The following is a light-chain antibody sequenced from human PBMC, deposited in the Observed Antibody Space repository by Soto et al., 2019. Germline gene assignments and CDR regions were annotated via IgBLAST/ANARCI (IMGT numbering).Light chain of an antibody. CDR2: DNS. Sequence: QSVLTQPPSVSGAPRQRVTISCTGSGSTFGAGYDVHWYQQLPGSVPKLLISDNSNRRPGVPDRFSGSKSGTSASLAISGLQADYAADYYCQSYDSSLSVIFGGGTKLTVL. CDR1: GSTFGAGYD. CDR3: QSYDSSLSVI. V-gene: IGLV1-40*01. J-gene: IGLJ2*01.